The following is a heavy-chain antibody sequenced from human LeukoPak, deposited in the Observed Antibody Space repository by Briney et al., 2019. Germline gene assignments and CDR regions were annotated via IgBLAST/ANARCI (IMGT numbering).Heavy chain of an antibody. J-gene: IGHJ4*02. Sequence: LETLSLTCTVPGGSISSYYWSWIRQPPGKGLEWIGYIYYSGSTSYNPSLKSRVTISVETSKNQFSLKLSSVTAADTAVYYCARHAPLLQYYFDYWGQGTLVTVSS. V-gene: IGHV4-59*08. CDR1: GGSISSYY. CDR3: ARHAPLLQYYFDY. D-gene: IGHD4-11*01. CDR2: IYYSGST.